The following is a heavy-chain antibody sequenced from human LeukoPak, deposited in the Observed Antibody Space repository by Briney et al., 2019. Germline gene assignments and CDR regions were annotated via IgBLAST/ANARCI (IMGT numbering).Heavy chain of an antibody. CDR2: ISGYNGKT. CDR3: ARDYGEGRVATIPLAY. CDR1: GYTFTNYG. J-gene: IGHJ4*02. D-gene: IGHD5-12*01. V-gene: IGHV1-18*04. Sequence: GASVKVSCKASGYTFTNYGITWVRQAPGQGLEWMAWISGYNGKTNHAQNLQGRVTMTTDTSTSTAYMDLRSLRSDDTAVYYCARDYGEGRVATIPLAYWGQGTLVTVSS.